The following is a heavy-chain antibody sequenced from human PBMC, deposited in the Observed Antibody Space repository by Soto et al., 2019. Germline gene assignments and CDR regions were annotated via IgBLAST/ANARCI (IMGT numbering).Heavy chain of an antibody. J-gene: IGHJ6*02. V-gene: IGHV1-8*01. CDR3: ERRGYSSSWYYYYYYGMDV. CDR2: MNPNSGHT. Sequence: QVQLVQSGAEVKKPGASVKVSCKASGYTFTSYDINWVRQATGQGLEWMGWMNPNSGHTGYAQKFQGRGTMTRNTAISTAYMELSSLRSEDTAVYYCERRGYSSSWYYYYYYGMDVWGQGTTVTVSS. CDR1: GYTFTSYD. D-gene: IGHD6-13*01.